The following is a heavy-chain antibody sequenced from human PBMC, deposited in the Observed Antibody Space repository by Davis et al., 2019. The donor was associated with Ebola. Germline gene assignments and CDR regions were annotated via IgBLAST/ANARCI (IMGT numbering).Heavy chain of an antibody. V-gene: IGHV3-21*01. CDR3: ARGAQYYDFWSGYYGVFDY. Sequence: GESLKISCAASGFTFGSYSMSWVRQAPGKGLEWVSCISTSSTYIYYADSVKCRFTISRDNSKNTLYLQMNSLRAEDTAVYYCARGAQYYDFWSGYYGVFDYWGQGTLVTVSS. J-gene: IGHJ4*02. D-gene: IGHD3-3*01. CDR2: ISTSSTYI. CDR1: GFTFGSYS.